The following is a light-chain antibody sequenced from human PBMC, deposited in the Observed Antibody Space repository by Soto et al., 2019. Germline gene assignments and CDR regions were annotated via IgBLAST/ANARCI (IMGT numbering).Light chain of an antibody. J-gene: IGLJ1*01. V-gene: IGLV2-8*01. CDR2: EVV. CDR3: CSYAGSYDYV. CDR1: KNDIGVYDF. Sequence: QSALTQPPSASGSPGQSVTISCTGTKNDIGVYDFVSWYQHHPGKAPRLIIYEVVQRPSGVPDRFSGSKSGNTASLTISGLQAEDEADYYCCSYAGSYDYVFGTGTKLTVL.